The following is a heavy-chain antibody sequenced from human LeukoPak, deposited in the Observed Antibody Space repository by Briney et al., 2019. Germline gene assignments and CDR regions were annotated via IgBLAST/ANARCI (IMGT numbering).Heavy chain of an antibody. Sequence: ASVKVSCKASGGTFSSYVINWVRQAPGQGLEWVGLINPTGTTTLYAQKFQGRITLTRDMSATTDYMELSSLTSEDTAVYYCARDNSVGDIAWWFDPWGQGTLVTASS. D-gene: IGHD1-26*01. J-gene: IGHJ5*02. V-gene: IGHV1-46*01. CDR1: GGTFSSYV. CDR2: INPTGTTT. CDR3: ARDNSVGDIAWWFDP.